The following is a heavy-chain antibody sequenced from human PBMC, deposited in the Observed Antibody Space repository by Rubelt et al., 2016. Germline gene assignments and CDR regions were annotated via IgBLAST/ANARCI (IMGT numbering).Heavy chain of an antibody. J-gene: IGHJ2*01. CDR2: INHSGST. D-gene: IGHD1-26*01. V-gene: IGHV4-34*01. CDR1: GGSFSGYY. Sequence: QVQLQQWGAGLLKPSETLSLTCAVYGGSFSGYYWSWIRQPPGKGLEWIGEINHSGSTNYNPSLKSRVTISVDTYKSQCSLKLSSVTAADTAVYYCARRRRYSGSSYWYFDLWGRGTLVTVSS. CDR3: ARRRRYSGSSYWYFDL.